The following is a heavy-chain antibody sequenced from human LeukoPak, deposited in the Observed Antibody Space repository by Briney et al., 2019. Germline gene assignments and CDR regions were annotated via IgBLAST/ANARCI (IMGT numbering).Heavy chain of an antibody. CDR1: GGSISGSSYY. D-gene: IGHD1-1*01. CDR3: ARAPRYLFDY. J-gene: IGHJ4*02. CDR2: IYYSGST. V-gene: IGHV4-39*07. Sequence: PSETLSLTCTVSGGSISGSSYYWGWIRQPPGKGLEWIGSIYYSGSTYYNPSLKSRVTISVDTSKNQFSLKLSSVTAADKAVYYCARAPRYLFDYWGQGTLVTVSS.